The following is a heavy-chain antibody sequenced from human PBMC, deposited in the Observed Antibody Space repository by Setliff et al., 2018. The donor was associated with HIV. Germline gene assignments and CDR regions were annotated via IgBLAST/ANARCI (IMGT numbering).Heavy chain of an antibody. Sequence: PSETLSLTCTVSGGSISSYYWSWIRLPPGKGLEWIGYIYTSGITNYNPSLKSRLTISVDTSRNQFSLKLSSLTAADTAVYYCARHYNVNYYVRKDFDYWGQGILVTVSS. D-gene: IGHD1-26*01. CDR3: ARHYNVNYYVRKDFDY. CDR2: IYTSGIT. CDR1: GGSISSYY. V-gene: IGHV4-4*08. J-gene: IGHJ4*02.